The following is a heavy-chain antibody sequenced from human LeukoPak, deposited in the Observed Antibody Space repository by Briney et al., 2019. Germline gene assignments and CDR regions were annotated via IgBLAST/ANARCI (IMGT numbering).Heavy chain of an antibody. J-gene: IGHJ3*02. V-gene: IGHV4-4*07. CDR1: GYSISSGYY. Sequence: SETLSLTCTVSGYSISSGYYWSWIRQPAGKGLEWIGRIYTSGSTNYSPSLKSRVTMSVDTSKNQFSLKLSSVTAADTAVYYCARDNRSGYYYDNPAAFDIWGQGTMVTVSS. CDR2: IYTSGST. D-gene: IGHD3-22*01. CDR3: ARDNRSGYYYDNPAAFDI.